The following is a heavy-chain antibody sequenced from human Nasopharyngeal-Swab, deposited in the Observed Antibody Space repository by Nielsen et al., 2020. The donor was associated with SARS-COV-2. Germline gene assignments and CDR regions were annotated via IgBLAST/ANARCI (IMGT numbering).Heavy chain of an antibody. CDR3: ARGPSYRWGGVMGLGETHRRYYFDY. J-gene: IGHJ4*02. Sequence: WIRQPPGKGLEWIGGINHSGSTNYNPSLKSRVTISVDTSKNQFSLKLSSVTAADTAVYYCARGPSYRWGGVMGLGETHRRYYFDYWGQGTLVTVSS. CDR2: INHSGST. V-gene: IGHV4-34*01. D-gene: IGHD5-24*01.